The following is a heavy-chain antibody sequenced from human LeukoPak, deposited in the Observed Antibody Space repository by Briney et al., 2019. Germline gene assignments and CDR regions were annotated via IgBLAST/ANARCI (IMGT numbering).Heavy chain of an antibody. CDR1: GGTFSSYA. J-gene: IGHJ4*02. D-gene: IGHD1-20*01. CDR2: IIPILGIA. CDR3: ARTYNWNDGFDY. V-gene: IGHV1-69*04. Sequence: SVKVSCKASGGTFSSYAISWVRQAPGQGLEWMGRIIPILGIANYAQKFQGRVTITADKSTSTAYMELSSLRSEDTAVYYCARTYNWNDGFDYWGQGTLVTVSS.